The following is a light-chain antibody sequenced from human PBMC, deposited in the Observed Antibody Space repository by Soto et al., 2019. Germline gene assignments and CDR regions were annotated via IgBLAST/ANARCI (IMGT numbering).Light chain of an antibody. CDR1: SCNIGGGYD. CDR2: GNS. CDR3: QSYDSSLSGMV. J-gene: IGLJ2*01. Sequence: QSVLTQPPSVSGAPGQRVTISCTGSSCNIGGGYDVHWYQQLPGTAPKLLIYGNSNRPSGVPDRFSGSKSGTSASLAITGLQAEDEADYYYQSYDSSLSGMVFGGGTKLTVL. V-gene: IGLV1-40*01.